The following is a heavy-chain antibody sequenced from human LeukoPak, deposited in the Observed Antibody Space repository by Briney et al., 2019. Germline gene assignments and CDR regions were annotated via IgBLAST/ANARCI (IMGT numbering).Heavy chain of an antibody. Sequence: GGSLRLSCGGSGFTFTNYALTWVRQAPGKALEWVSVISCLCDHTFYADSVKGRFTISRNNSETTLFLQLNSVTAEDTAVYYCAKGAPMYSESYPVDYFYNGMDVWGQGTTVIVSS. CDR1: GFTFTNYA. CDR2: ISCLCDHT. D-gene: IGHD1-26*01. J-gene: IGHJ6*02. CDR3: AKGAPMYSESYPVDYFYNGMDV. V-gene: IGHV3-23*01.